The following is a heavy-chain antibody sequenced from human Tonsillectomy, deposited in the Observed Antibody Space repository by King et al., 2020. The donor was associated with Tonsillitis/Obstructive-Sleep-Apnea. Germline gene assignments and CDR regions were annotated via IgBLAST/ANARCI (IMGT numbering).Heavy chain of an antibody. CDR3: ARSLGPPIYGGNPFDN. Sequence: VQLQESGPGLVRPSETLSLTCTVSGGSISNYYWSWIRQPPGKGLEWIGYIYYSGSTNYNPSLKSRVTVSVDTSKNQFSLTLKSVTAADTAVYYCARSLGPPIYGGNPFDNWGQGTLVTVSS. CDR2: IYYSGST. CDR1: GGSISNYY. V-gene: IGHV4-59*01. D-gene: IGHD4-23*01. J-gene: IGHJ4*02.